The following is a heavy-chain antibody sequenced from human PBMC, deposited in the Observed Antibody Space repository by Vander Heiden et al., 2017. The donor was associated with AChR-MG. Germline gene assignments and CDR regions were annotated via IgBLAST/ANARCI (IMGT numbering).Heavy chain of an antibody. CDR2: IKQDGSEK. CDR1: GFTFSSYW. D-gene: IGHD6-13*01. Sequence: EVQLVESGGGLVQPGGSLRLSCAASGFTFSSYWMSWVRQAPGKGLEWVANIKQDGSEKYYVDSVKGRFTISRDNAKNSLYLQMNSLRAEDTAVYYCAREAAAGTFYFDYWGQGTLVTVSS. J-gene: IGHJ4*02. V-gene: IGHV3-7*01. CDR3: AREAAAGTFYFDY.